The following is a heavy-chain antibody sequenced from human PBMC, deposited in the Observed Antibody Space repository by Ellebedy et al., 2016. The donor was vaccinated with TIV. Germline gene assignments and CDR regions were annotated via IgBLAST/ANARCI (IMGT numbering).Heavy chain of an antibody. CDR2: IFTSDIT. CDR1: GSAVNSYY. J-gene: IGHJ4*02. D-gene: IGHD2-15*01. CDR3: AVVDFC. V-gene: IGHV3-53*01. Sequence: PGGSLRLSCAASGSAVNSYYITCARQAPGKWLDWVSVIFTSDITSYADSVRGRFTISRDTYKNTVSLQMNSLRVADTAIYYCAVVDFCWGQGTLVTVSS.